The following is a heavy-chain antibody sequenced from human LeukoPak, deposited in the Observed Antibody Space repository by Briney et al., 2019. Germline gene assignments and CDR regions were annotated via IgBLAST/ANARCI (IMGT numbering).Heavy chain of an antibody. D-gene: IGHD1-26*01. CDR3: SINGGTYRPHAFDI. V-gene: IGHV3-7*01. Sequence: GGSLRLSCVVSGFTFSTYWMSWVRQTPGKGLEWVANIKQDGSEKYSVDSVKGRFTISRDNAKNSLYPQMNGLRPEDTGVYYCSINGGTYRPHAFDIWGHGTMVIVSS. CDR2: IKQDGSEK. CDR1: GFTFSTYW. J-gene: IGHJ3*02.